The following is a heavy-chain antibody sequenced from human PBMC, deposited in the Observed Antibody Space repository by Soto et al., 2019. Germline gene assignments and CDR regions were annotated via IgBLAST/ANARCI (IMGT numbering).Heavy chain of an antibody. V-gene: IGHV3-53*01. D-gene: IGHD3-16*01. J-gene: IGHJ4*02. Sequence: LRLSCATSGFSISDKFMCWVRQAPGKGLEWISVISSGGDPSYADSVKGRFTISRDITKNTLFLQMTSLRADDTAVYFCARDPGYSSAYWEHYFDYWGQGTLVTVSS. CDR2: ISSGGDP. CDR3: ARDPGYSSAYWEHYFDY. CDR1: GFSISDKF.